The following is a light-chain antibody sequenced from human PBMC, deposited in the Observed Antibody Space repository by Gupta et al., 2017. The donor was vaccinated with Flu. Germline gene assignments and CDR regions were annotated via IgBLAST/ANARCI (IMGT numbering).Light chain of an antibody. V-gene: IGKV3-15*01. J-gene: IGKJ1*01. Sequence: ATLSGSPGERATLSCRASQSVSSNLAWYQQKPGQAPRLLIYGASTRAAGIPARFSGSGSGTEFTLTISSLQSEDFAVYYCQQYNNWPPWTFGPGTKVEIK. CDR3: QQYNNWPPWT. CDR1: QSVSSN. CDR2: GAS.